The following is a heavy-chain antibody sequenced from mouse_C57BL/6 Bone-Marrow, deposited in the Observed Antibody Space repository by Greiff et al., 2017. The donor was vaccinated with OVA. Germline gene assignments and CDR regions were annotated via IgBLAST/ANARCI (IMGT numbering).Heavy chain of an antibody. V-gene: IGHV1-19*01. CDR3: ARRELRRGGGYYFDY. CDR2: INPYNGGT. J-gene: IGHJ2*01. CDR1: GYTFTDYY. Sequence: EVQLQQSGPVLVKPGASVKMSCKASGYTFTDYYMNWVKQSHGKSLEWIGVINPYNGGTSYNQKFKGKAPLTVDKSSSTAYMELNSLTSEDSAVYYCARRELRRGGGYYFDYWGQGTTLTVSS. D-gene: IGHD2-4*01.